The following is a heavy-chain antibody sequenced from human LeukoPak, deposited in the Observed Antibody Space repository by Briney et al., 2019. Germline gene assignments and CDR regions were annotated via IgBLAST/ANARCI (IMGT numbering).Heavy chain of an antibody. D-gene: IGHD6-6*01. CDR2: ISYDGSNK. CDR3: AKGTYSSSSSWFDP. J-gene: IGHJ5*02. CDR1: GFTFSSYA. Sequence: PGGSLRLSCAASGFTFSSYAMHWVRQAPGKGLEWVAVISYDGSNKYYADSVKGRFTISRDNSKNTLYLQMNSLRAEDTAVYYCAKGTYSSSSSWFDPWGQGTLVTVS. V-gene: IGHV3-30*07.